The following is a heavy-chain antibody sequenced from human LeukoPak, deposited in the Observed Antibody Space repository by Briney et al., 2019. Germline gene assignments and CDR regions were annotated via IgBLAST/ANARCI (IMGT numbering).Heavy chain of an antibody. J-gene: IGHJ5*02. CDR2: IIPIFCTA. V-gene: IGHV1-46*01. Sequence: ASVKVSCKASGYTFTGYYMHWVRQAPGQGLEWMGGIIPIFCTASYAQKFQGRVTMTRDTSTSTVYMELSSLRSEDTAVYYCARGVEWFGDRTEYNWFDPWGQGTLVTVSS. D-gene: IGHD3-10*01. CDR3: ARGVEWFGDRTEYNWFDP. CDR1: GYTFTGYY.